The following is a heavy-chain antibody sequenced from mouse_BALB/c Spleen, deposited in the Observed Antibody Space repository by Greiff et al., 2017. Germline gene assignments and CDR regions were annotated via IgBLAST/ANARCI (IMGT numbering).Heavy chain of an antibody. CDR2: IDPETGGT. CDR1: GYTFTDYE. Sequence: QVQLQQSGAELVRPGASVTLSCKASGYTFTDYEMHWVKQTPVHGLEWIGAIDPETGGTAYNQKFKGKATLTADKSSSTAYMELRSLTSEDSAVYYCTRPNSLLRPGLAMDYWGQGTSVTVSS. V-gene: IGHV1-15*01. D-gene: IGHD1-2*01. J-gene: IGHJ4*01. CDR3: TRPNSLLRPGLAMDY.